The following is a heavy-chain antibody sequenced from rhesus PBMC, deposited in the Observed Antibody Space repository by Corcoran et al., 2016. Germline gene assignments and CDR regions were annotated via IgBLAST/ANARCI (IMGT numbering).Heavy chain of an antibody. CDR2: IYGSSGST. CDR3: ARDRTTVGYFDY. CDR1: GYSISSGYD. D-gene: IGHD4-29*01. J-gene: IGHJ4*01. Sequence: QVQLQESGPGVVKPSETLSLTCAVSGYSISSGYDWSWIRKPPGKGLEWIGYIYGSSGSTNYNPSLKNRVTISKDTSKNQFSLKLSSVTAADTAVYYCARDRTTVGYFDYWGQGVLVTVSS. V-gene: IGHV4-76*01.